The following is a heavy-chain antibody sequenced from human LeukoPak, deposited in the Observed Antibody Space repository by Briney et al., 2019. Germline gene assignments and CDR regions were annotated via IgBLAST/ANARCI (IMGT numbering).Heavy chain of an antibody. CDR2: ISSSGST. D-gene: IGHD3-16*01. CDR3: ARVGRGDHTWGSYYCDH. J-gene: IGHJ4*02. V-gene: IGHV4-59*01. Sequence: SQTLSLTCTVSGDSFSSYHWSWLRQPPGKGLEWIGYISSSGSTSYNPSLKSRVTFSVDTSKSHFSLRLTSVTAADTAVYYCARVGRGDHTWGSYYCDHWGQGTLVSASS. CDR1: GDSFSSYH.